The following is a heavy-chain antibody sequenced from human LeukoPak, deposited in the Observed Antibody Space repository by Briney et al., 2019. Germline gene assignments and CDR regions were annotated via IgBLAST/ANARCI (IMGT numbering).Heavy chain of an antibody. D-gene: IGHD3-3*01. J-gene: IGHJ4*02. Sequence: SGTLSLTCAVSGGSISSSNWWSWVRQPPGKGLEWIGEIYHSGSTNYNPSLKSRVTISVDTPKNQFSLKLSSVTAADTAVYYCARAGGFFSPFGYWGQGTLVTVSS. CDR1: GGSISSSNW. CDR2: IYHSGST. V-gene: IGHV4-4*02. CDR3: ARAGGFFSPFGY.